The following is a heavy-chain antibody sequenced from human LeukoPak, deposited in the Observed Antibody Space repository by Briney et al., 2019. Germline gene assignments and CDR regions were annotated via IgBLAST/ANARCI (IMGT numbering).Heavy chain of an antibody. Sequence: PGGSLRLSCAASGFIFSDFYMTWIRHAPRKGLELVSYISSSGSTTSYADSVKGRFIISRDNAKNSLYLQMNSLRAEGTAVYYCAREIPFGDYPTAADSWGQGTRVTVSS. CDR2: ISSSGSTT. V-gene: IGHV3-11*04. D-gene: IGHD4-17*01. CDR3: AREIPFGDYPTAADS. J-gene: IGHJ4*02. CDR1: GFIFSDFY.